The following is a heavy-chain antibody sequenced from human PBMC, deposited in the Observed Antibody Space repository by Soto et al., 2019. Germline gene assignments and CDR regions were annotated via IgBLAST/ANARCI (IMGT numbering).Heavy chain of an antibody. CDR1: GFTFSSYG. CDR2: ISYDGSNK. V-gene: IGHV3-30*18. Sequence: QVQLVESGGGVVQPGRSLRLSCAASGFTFSSYGMHWVRQAPGKGLEWVAVISYDGSNKYYADSVKGRFTISRDNSTTTLYLQMNSLRAEDTAVYYCAKGPAIVLVPAAMNYYYGMDVWGQGTTVTVSS. CDR3: AKGPAIVLVPAAMNYYYGMDV. J-gene: IGHJ6*02. D-gene: IGHD2-2*01.